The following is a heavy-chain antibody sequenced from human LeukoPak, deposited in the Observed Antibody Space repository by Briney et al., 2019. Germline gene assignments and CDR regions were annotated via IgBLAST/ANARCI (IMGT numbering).Heavy chain of an antibody. V-gene: IGHV4-39*07. J-gene: IGHJ4*02. CDR2: IYYSGNT. D-gene: IGHD3-10*01. CDR1: GGSISSSSYY. CDR3: AREYYYGSGSYYRTFDY. Sequence: SETLSLTCTVSGGSISSSSYYWGWIRQPPGKGLEWIGSIYYSGNTFYNPSLKSRVTISVDTSKKQFSLKLSSVTAADTAVYYCAREYYYGSGSYYRTFDYWGQGTLVTVSS.